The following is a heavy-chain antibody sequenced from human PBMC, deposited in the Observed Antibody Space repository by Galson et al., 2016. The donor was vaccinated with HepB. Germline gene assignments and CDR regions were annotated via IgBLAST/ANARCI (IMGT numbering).Heavy chain of an antibody. V-gene: IGHV4-59*01. CDR2: VIYSGTT. CDR3: ARDPMTTVRGFDP. J-gene: IGHJ5*02. Sequence: SETLSLTCTVSGDSINSYYWSWIRQPLGKGLEWIGYVIYSGTTRFNPSLKGRATISVDTSKNQFSLRLTSVTPADTAVYYCARDPMTTVRGFDPWGQGTLVTVSS. CDR1: GDSINSYY. D-gene: IGHD4-17*01.